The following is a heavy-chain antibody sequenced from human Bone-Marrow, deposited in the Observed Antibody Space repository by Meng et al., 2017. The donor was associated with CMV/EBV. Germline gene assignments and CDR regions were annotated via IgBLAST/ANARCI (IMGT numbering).Heavy chain of an antibody. J-gene: IGHJ4*02. V-gene: IGHV3-15*01. Sequence: GGSLRLSCAASGFTFSNAWMSWVRQAPGKGLEWVGRIKSKTDGGTTDYAAPVKGRFTISRDDSKNTLYLQMNSLRAEDTAVYYCAKGRFAVVPAAINYWGQGTLVTVSS. CDR3: AKGRFAVVPAAINY. D-gene: IGHD2-2*02. CDR2: IKSKTDGGTT. CDR1: GFTFSNAW.